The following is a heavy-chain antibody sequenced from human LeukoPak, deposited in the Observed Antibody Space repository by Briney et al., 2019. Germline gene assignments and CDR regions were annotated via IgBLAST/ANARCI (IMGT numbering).Heavy chain of an antibody. D-gene: IGHD3-22*01. CDR2: IYSGGST. CDR3: ARVSYYDSSGYYFLSYVDY. V-gene: IGHV3-53*01. Sequence: GGSLRLSCAASGFTVSNNYMSWVRQAPGKGLEWVSVIYSGGSTYYADSVRGRFTISRDNSKNTLYLQMNSLGAEDTAVYYCARVSYYDSSGYYFLSYVDYWGQGTLVTVSS. CDR1: GFTVSNNY. J-gene: IGHJ4*02.